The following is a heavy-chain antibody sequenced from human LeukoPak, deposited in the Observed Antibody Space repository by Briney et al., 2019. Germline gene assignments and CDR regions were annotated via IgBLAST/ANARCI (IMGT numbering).Heavy chain of an antibody. D-gene: IGHD3-10*01. V-gene: IGHV4-28*01. Sequence: PSETLSLTCAVSGYSISSSNWWGWIRQPPGKGLEWIGYIYYSGSTYYNPSLKSRVTMSVDTSKNQFSLKLSSVTAVDTAVYDCARFYYGSGSPGVFDYWGQGTLVTVSS. CDR3: ARFYYGSGSPGVFDY. CDR2: IYYSGST. CDR1: GYSISSSNW. J-gene: IGHJ4*02.